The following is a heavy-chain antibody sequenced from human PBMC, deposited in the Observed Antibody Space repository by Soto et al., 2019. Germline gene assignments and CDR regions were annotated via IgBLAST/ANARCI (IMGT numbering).Heavy chain of an antibody. D-gene: IGHD3-16*01. CDR3: ARVYEYSHPNNWFDP. V-gene: IGHV4-30-4*01. CDR1: GGSISSGDYY. J-gene: IGHJ5*02. CDR2: IYYSGST. Sequence: PSETLSLTCTVSGGSISSGDYYWRWIRQPPGKGLEWIGYIYYSGSTYYNPSLKSRVTISVDTSKNQFSLKLSSVTAADTAVYYCARVYEYSHPNNWFDPWRQRNLVTVSS.